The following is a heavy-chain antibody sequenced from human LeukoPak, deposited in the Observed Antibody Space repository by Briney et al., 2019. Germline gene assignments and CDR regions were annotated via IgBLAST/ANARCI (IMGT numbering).Heavy chain of an antibody. J-gene: IGHJ5*02. V-gene: IGHV4-59*01. CDR1: GGSISSYY. Sequence: SETLSLTCTVSGGSISSYYWSWIRQPPGKGLEWIGYIYYSGSTNYNPSLKSRVTISVDTSKNQFSLKLSSVTAADTAVYYCARVGYYGSGSLLYNWFDPWGQGTLVTVSS. D-gene: IGHD3-10*01. CDR3: ARVGYYGSGSLLYNWFDP. CDR2: IYYSGST.